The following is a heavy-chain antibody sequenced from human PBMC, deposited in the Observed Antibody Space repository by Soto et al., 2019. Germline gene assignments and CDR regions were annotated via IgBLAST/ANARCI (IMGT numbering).Heavy chain of an antibody. D-gene: IGHD3-22*01. CDR2: ISYDGSNK. V-gene: IGHV3-30-3*01. J-gene: IGHJ4*02. CDR1: GFTFSSYA. CDR3: ARGGYDSSGYYLFDY. Sequence: QVQLVESGGGVVQPGRSLRLSCAASGFTFSSYAMHWVRQAPGKGLEWVAVISYDGSNKYYADSVKGRFTISRDNSKNTLYLKMNSLRAEDTAVYYCARGGYDSSGYYLFDYWGQGTLVTVSS.